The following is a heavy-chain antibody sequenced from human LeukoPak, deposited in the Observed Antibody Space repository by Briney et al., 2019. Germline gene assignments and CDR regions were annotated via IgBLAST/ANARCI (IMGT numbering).Heavy chain of an antibody. CDR2: IYYSGST. J-gene: IGHJ4*02. D-gene: IGHD3-22*01. CDR3: ARDEGSAYPFDY. CDR1: GGSISSSSYY. V-gene: IGHV4-39*07. Sequence: SETLSLTCTVSGGSISSSSYYWGWIRQPPGKGLEWIGSIYYSGSTYYNPSLKSRVTISVDTSKNQFSLKVSSVTAADTAVYYCARDEGSAYPFDYWGQGTLVTVSS.